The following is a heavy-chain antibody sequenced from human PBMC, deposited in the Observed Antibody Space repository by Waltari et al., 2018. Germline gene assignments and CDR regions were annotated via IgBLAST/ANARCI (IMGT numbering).Heavy chain of an antibody. CDR1: GGYISRYY. CDR2: IYYSGST. D-gene: IGHD6-13*01. V-gene: IGHV4-59*01. CDR3: ARVGSSSWSYYFDY. J-gene: IGHJ4*02. Sequence: QVQLQESGPGLVKPSETLSLTCTVSGGYISRYYWRWIRQPPGKGLEWIGYIYYSGSTNYNPSLKSRVTITVDTSKNQFSLKLSSGTAADTAVYYCARVGSSSWSYYFDYWGQGTLVTVSS.